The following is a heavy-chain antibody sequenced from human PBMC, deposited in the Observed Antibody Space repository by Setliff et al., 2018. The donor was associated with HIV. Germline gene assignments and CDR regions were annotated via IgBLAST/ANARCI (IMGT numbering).Heavy chain of an antibody. D-gene: IGHD3-9*01. CDR2: INPNSGGT. Sequence: ASVKVSCKAPGDTFTGYYMHWVRQAPGQGLEWMGWINPNSGGTNYAQKFQGRVIMTRDTSISTAYMQLSRLRSDDTAVYYCARTILRYFGWENPLPDAFDIWGQGTMVTVSS. J-gene: IGHJ3*02. CDR1: GDTFTGYY. CDR3: ARTILRYFGWENPLPDAFDI. V-gene: IGHV1-2*02.